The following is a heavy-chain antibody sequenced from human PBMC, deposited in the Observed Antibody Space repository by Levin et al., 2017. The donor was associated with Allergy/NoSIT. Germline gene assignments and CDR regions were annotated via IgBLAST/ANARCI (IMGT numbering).Heavy chain of an antibody. V-gene: IGHV4-31*03. CDR1: GGSISSGGYY. J-gene: IGHJ6*02. D-gene: IGHD5-18*01. CDR2: IYYSGST. CDR3: ARGSRRESGYGFSWGMVV. Sequence: SETLSLTCTVSGGSISSGGYYWSWIRQHPGKGLEWIGYIYYSGSTYYNPSLKSRVTISVDTSKNQFSLKLSSVTAADTAVYYCARGSRRESGYGFSWGMVVWGQGTTVTVSS.